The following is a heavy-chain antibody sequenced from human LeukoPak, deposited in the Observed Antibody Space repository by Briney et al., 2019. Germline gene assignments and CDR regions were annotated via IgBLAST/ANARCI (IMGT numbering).Heavy chain of an antibody. CDR2: INADGSSA. D-gene: IGHD3-10*01. CDR3: ARDYGRSRDYGMDV. V-gene: IGHV3-74*01. Sequence: GGSLRLSCAASGFTLSNYWMHWVRQAPGKGLVWVSRINADGSSASYADSVKGRFTISRDDAKNTLYLQMNSLRAEDTAMYYCARDYGRSRDYGMDVWGQGTTVTVSS. J-gene: IGHJ6*02. CDR1: GFTLSNYW.